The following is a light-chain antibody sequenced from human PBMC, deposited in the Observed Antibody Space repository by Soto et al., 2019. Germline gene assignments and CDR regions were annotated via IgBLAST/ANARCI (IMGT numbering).Light chain of an antibody. CDR2: GNT. CDR1: SSNIGAGYD. Sequence: QLVLTQPPSVSGAPGQRVTISYTGSSSNIGAGYDVHWYQQLPGTAPKLLIYGNTNRPSGVPDRFSGSKSGTSASLAITGLQAEDEADYYCHSYDSSLSISGVFGGGTKLTVL. J-gene: IGLJ2*01. CDR3: HSYDSSLSISGV. V-gene: IGLV1-40*01.